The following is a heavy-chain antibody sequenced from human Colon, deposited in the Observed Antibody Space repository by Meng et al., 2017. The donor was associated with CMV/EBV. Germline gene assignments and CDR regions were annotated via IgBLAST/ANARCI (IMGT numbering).Heavy chain of an antibody. CDR1: GFTFSDHY. J-gene: IGHJ4*02. Sequence: GESLKISCATSGFTFSDHYMDWVRQAPGRGLEWVGRSRNRANIYTTADAPSVRGRVTISRDESTKLLFLHMTILKTEDTAVYYCTSGYWYETYLNHWGQGTLVTVSS. V-gene: IGHV3-72*01. D-gene: IGHD2-8*02. CDR2: SRNRANIYTT. CDR3: TSGYWYETYLNH.